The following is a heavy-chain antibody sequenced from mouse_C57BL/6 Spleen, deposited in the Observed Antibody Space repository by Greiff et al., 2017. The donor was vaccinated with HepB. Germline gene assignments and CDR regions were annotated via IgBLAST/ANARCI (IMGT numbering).Heavy chain of an antibody. CDR2: LNPNNGGT. CDR1: GYTFTDYY. V-gene: IGHV1-26*01. Sequence: VQLQQSGPELVKPGASVKISCKASGYTFTDYYMNWVKQSHGKSLEWIGDLNPNNGGTSYNQKFKGKATLTVDKSSSTAYMELRSLTSEDSAVYYCAREGVVATRAMDYWGQGTSVTVSS. J-gene: IGHJ4*01. D-gene: IGHD1-1*01. CDR3: AREGVVATRAMDY.